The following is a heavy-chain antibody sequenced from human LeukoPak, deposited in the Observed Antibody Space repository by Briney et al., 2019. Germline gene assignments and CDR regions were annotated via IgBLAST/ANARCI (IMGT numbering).Heavy chain of an antibody. J-gene: IGHJ3*02. CDR2: IYSGGST. D-gene: IGHD3-10*01. CDR3: ARASDYYGSGSYYPSDAFDI. CDR1: GFTVSSNY. Sequence: GGSLRLSCAASGFTVSSNYMSCVRQAPGKGLEWVSVIYSGGSTYYADSVNGRFTISRHNTKITLYLQMNSLRAEDTAVYYCARASDYYGSGSYYPSDAFDIWGQGTMVTVSS. V-gene: IGHV3-53*04.